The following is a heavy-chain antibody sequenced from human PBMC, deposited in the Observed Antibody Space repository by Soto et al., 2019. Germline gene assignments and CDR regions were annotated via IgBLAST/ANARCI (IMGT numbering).Heavy chain of an antibody. CDR2: IYYSGST. D-gene: IGHD2-2*01. V-gene: IGHV4-30-4*01. Sequence: SETLSLTCTVSGGSISSGDYYWSWIRQPPGKGLEWIGYIYYSGSTYYNPSLKSRVTISVDTSKNQFSLKLSSVTAADTAMYYCAREFQYCISTSCYLDAFDIWGQGTMVTVSS. CDR1: GGSISSGDYY. J-gene: IGHJ3*02. CDR3: AREFQYCISTSCYLDAFDI.